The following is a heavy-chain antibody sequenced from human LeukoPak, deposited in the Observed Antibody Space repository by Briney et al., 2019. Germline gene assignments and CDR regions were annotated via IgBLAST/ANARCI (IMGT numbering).Heavy chain of an antibody. CDR2: IDWGDDK. Sequence: SGPALVKPTQTLTLTCSFSRFSRSTSATSGMCVCRICQPPGKSLDWFARIDWGDDKYYSTSLKTRLTISKDTSKNQVVLTMTNMDPADTATYYCARMVSGYYYYYMDVWGKGATVTVSS. J-gene: IGHJ6*03. V-gene: IGHV2-70*11. D-gene: IGHD2-8*01. CDR1: RFSRSTSATSGMC. CDR3: ARMVSGYYYYYMDV.